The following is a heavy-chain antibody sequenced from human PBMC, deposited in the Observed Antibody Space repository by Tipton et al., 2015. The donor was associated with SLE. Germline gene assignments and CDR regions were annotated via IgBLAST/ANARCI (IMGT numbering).Heavy chain of an antibody. CDR1: GYTFTSYD. Sequence: QLVQSGAEVKKPGASVKVSCKASGYTFTSYDINGVRQATGQGLEWVGWMNPNSGNTGYAQKFQGRVTITRNTSISTAYMELSSLRSEDTAVYYCARAPTGAARTWFDPWGQGTLVTVSS. V-gene: IGHV1-8*03. CDR3: ARAPTGAARTWFDP. CDR2: MNPNSGNT. J-gene: IGHJ5*02. D-gene: IGHD7-27*01.